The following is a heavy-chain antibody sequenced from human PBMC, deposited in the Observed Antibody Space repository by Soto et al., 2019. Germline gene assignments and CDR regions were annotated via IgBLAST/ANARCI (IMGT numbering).Heavy chain of an antibody. J-gene: IGHJ4*02. V-gene: IGHV3-23*01. CDR2: ISGSGGST. D-gene: IGHD3-22*01. Sequence: PGGSLRLSCAASGFTFSIYAMSWVRQAPGKGLEWVSAISGSGGSTYYADSVKGRFTISRDNSKNTLYLQMNSLRAEDTAVYYCAKKKWPSSGYFDYWGQGTLVTVSS. CDR1: GFTFSIYA. CDR3: AKKKWPSSGYFDY.